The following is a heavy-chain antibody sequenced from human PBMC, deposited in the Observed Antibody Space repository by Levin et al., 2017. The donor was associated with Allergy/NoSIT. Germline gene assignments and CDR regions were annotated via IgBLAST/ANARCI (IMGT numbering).Heavy chain of an antibody. J-gene: IGHJ4*02. CDR1: GFSFNTYA. CDR3: ARDKRFAVWYFDY. Sequence: GGSLRLSCAASGFSFNTYAMHWVRLAPGKGLEWVAFISYDGRNQYYADSVKGRFTISRDRAKNTLYLEMNSLRNEDTGVYYCARDKRFAVWYFDYWGQGSLVTVSS. V-gene: IGHV3-30*04. D-gene: IGHD3-10*01. CDR2: ISYDGRNQ.